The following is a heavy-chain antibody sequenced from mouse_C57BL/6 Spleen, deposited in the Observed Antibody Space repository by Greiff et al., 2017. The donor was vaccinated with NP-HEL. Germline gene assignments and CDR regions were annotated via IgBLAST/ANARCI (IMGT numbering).Heavy chain of an antibody. CDR3: ARAGSHGAMDY. V-gene: IGHV5-4*01. CDR2: ISDGGSYT. CDR1: GFTFSSYA. D-gene: IGHD1-1*02. J-gene: IGHJ4*01. Sequence: EVQGVESGGGLVKPGGSLKLSCAASGFTFSSYAMSWVRQTPEKRLEWVATISDGGSYTYYPDNVKGRFTISRDNAKNNLYLQMSHLKSEDTAMYYCARAGSHGAMDYWGQGTSVTVSS.